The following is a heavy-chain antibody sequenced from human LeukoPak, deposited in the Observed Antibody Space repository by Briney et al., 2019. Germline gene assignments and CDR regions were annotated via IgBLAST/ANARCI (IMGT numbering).Heavy chain of an antibody. CDR1: GGSISSYY. Sequence: SETLSLTCTVSGGSISSYYWTWIRQPPGKGLEWIGYIYYSGSTNYNPSLKSRVTISVDTSKNQFSLKLSSVTAADTAVYYCARGRPVDYYDSSGYYPPFDYWGQGTLVTVSS. J-gene: IGHJ4*02. CDR2: IYYSGST. CDR3: ARGRPVDYYDSSGYYPPFDY. D-gene: IGHD3-22*01. V-gene: IGHV4-59*01.